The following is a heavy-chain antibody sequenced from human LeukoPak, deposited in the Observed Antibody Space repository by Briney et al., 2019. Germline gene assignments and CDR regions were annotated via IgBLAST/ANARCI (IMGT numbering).Heavy chain of an antibody. V-gene: IGHV3-7*01. J-gene: IGHJ5*02. CDR3: ARDISAMVTYWFDP. CDR2: IKQDGSEK. Sequence: ETLSLTCTVSGGSISSYYWSWIRQPPGKGLEWVANIKQDGSEKYYVDSVKGRFTISRDNAKNSLYLQMNSLRAEDTAVYYCARDISAMVTYWFDPWGQGTLVTVSS. CDR1: GGSISSYY. D-gene: IGHD5-18*01.